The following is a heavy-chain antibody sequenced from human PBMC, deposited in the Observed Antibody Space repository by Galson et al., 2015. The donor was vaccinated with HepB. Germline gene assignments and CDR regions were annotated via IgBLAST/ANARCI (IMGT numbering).Heavy chain of an antibody. V-gene: IGHV3-7*03. J-gene: IGHJ4*02. CDR2: IKQDGSEK. D-gene: IGHD6-13*01. CDR3: ARDGIAAQLLDY. CDR1: GFTFSSYR. Sequence: SLRLSCAASGFTFSSYRMSWVRQAPGKGLEWVANIKQDGSEKYYVDSVKGRFTISRDNAKNSLYLQMNSLRAEDTAVYYCARDGIAAQLLDYWGQGTLVTVSS.